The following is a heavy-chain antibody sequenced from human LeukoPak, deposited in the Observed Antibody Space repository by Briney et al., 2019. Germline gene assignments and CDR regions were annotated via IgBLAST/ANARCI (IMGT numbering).Heavy chain of an antibody. V-gene: IGHV4-39*01. CDR3: VRHGEYCSGDSCYAVDY. Sequence: SETLSLTCRVSSGSIGSSNYYWGWIRQPPGKGLEWIGSIYSGGRTYYNPSLRSRVTMVVDASQNHLSLKLNSVTAADTSVYYCVRHGEYCSGDSCYAVDYWGRGTLVTVSS. D-gene: IGHD2-2*01. J-gene: IGHJ4*02. CDR2: IYSGGRT. CDR1: SGSIGSSNYY.